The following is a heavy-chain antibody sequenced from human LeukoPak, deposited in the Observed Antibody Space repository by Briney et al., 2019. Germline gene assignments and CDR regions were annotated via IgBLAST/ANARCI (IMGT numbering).Heavy chain of an antibody. D-gene: IGHD3-16*01. CDR2: IKHNGDEL. CDR3: ARELRTFDS. V-gene: IGHV3-7*01. J-gene: IGHJ4*02. Sequence: GGSLRLSRAASGFTFSSYWMTWVRQAPGKGLEWVANIKHNGDELNYVDSVEDRFTISRDNAKNSLYLRMTGLRAEDTAVYYCARELRTFDSWGQGTLVTVSS. CDR1: GFTFSSYW.